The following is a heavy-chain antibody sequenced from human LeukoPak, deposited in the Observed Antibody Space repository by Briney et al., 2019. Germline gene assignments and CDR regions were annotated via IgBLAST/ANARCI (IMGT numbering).Heavy chain of an antibody. CDR2: ISYDGSNK. D-gene: IGHD2/OR15-2a*01. Sequence: GGSLRLSCAASGFTFSSYAMHWVRQAPGKGLEWVAVISYDGSNKYYADSVKGRFTISRDNSKNTLYLQMNSLRAEDTAVYYCARDNTTPYTYYFDYWGQGTLVTVSS. J-gene: IGHJ4*02. CDR1: GFTFSSYA. CDR3: ARDNTTPYTYYFDY. V-gene: IGHV3-30*04.